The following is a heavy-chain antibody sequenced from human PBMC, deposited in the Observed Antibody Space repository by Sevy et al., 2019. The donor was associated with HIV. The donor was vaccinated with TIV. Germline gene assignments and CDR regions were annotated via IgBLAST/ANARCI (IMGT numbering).Heavy chain of an antibody. J-gene: IGHJ4*02. CDR1: GFTFTSYS. Sequence: GGSLRLSCEASGFTFTSYSMNWVRQAPGKGLEWVSSISSYSYISYADSVKGRFTVSRDNAKNSLYLQMSSLRAEDMAVYYCARDGGNYFDYWGLRTLVTVSS. D-gene: IGHD3-16*01. CDR2: ISSYSYI. V-gene: IGHV3-21*01. CDR3: ARDGGNYFDY.